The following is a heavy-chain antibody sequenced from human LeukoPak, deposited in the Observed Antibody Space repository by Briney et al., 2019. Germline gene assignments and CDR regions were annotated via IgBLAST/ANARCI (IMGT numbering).Heavy chain of an antibody. J-gene: IGHJ4*02. CDR3: AIRLGRGYSGYEQDY. Sequence: GASVKVSCKASGGTFSSYAISWVRQAPGQGLEWMGRIIPILGIANYAQKFQGRVTITADKSTSTAYMELSSLRSEDTAVYYCAIRLGRGYSGYEQDYWGQGTLVTVSS. D-gene: IGHD5-12*01. V-gene: IGHV1-69*04. CDR1: GGTFSSYA. CDR2: IIPILGIA.